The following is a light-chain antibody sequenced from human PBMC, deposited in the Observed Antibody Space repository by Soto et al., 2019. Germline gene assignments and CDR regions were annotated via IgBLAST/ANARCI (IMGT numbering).Light chain of an antibody. CDR3: QQNYSPPPVT. V-gene: IGKV1-39*01. J-gene: IGKJ5*01. CDR1: HSISSY. Sequence: DIQMTQSPSSLSASVVGRVTITFLASHSISSYLNWYQQKPGKAPKLLIYAASSLDSGVPSRFSGSGSGTDFTLTINSLQPEDFATYYCQQNYSPPPVTFGQGTRLEIK. CDR2: AAS.